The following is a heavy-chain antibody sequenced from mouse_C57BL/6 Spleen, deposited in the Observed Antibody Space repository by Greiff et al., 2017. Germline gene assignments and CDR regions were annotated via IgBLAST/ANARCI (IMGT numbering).Heavy chain of an antibody. V-gene: IGHV1-64*01. D-gene: IGHD2-4*01. Sequence: QVQLQQPGAELVKPGASVKLSCKASGYTFTSYWMHWVKQRPGQGLEWIGMIHPNSGSTNYNEKFKGKATLTVDKSSSTAYMQLSSLTSEYSAVYYYARLPICYDYENAMDYWGQGTSVTVSS. CDR3: ARLPICYDYENAMDY. J-gene: IGHJ4*01. CDR2: IHPNSGST. CDR1: GYTFTSYW.